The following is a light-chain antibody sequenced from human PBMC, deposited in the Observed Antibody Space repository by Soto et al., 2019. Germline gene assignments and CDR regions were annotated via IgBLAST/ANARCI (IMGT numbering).Light chain of an antibody. J-gene: IGKJ1*01. CDR2: KAS. Sequence: DIQMTQSPSSVSGSVGDRVTITCRASQTISSWLAWYQQKPGKAPKLLIYKASTLKSGVPSRFSGSGSGTEFTLTISSLQPDDFATYYCQHHNSYSEAFGQGTKVDNK. CDR1: QTISSW. CDR3: QHHNSYSEA. V-gene: IGKV1-5*03.